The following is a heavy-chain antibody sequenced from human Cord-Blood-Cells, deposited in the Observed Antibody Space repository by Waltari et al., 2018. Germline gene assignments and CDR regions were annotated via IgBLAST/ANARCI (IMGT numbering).Heavy chain of an antibody. J-gene: IGHJ5*02. V-gene: IGHV1-46*01. Sequence: QVQLVQSGAEAKKPGASVKVSCKASGYPFSSYYIHWVRQAPGQGLEWMGIINPSGGSTSYAQKFQGRVTMTRDTSTSTVYMELSSLRSEDTAVYYCARGRGNWFDPWGQGTLVTVSS. D-gene: IGHD3-10*01. CDR3: ARGRGNWFDP. CDR2: INPSGGST. CDR1: GYPFSSYY.